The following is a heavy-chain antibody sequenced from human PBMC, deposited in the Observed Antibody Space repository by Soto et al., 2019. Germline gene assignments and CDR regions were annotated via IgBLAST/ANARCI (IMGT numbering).Heavy chain of an antibody. D-gene: IGHD6-19*01. CDR3: AREGIAVSGPNYYDF. Sequence: QVQLVESGGGVVQPGRSLTIFCTASGFTFKHNAMHWIRQAPAKGLEWVADISYDGSTKNYADSVKGRFTISRDNSKNTLSLQMSALKGEDTATDYCAREGIAVSGPNYYDFWGQGTLVAVSS. V-gene: IGHV3-30-3*01. J-gene: IGHJ4*02. CDR2: ISYDGSTK. CDR1: GFTFKHNA.